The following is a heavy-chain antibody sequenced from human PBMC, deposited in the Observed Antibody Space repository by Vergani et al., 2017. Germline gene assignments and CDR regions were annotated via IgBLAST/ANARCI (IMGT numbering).Heavy chain of an antibody. CDR2: IIPILGTA. CDR1: GGTFSSYA. V-gene: IGHV1-69*11. J-gene: IGHJ4*02. D-gene: IGHD3-10*01. Sequence: QVQLVQSGAEVKKPGSSVKVSCKASGGTFSSYAISWVGQAPGQGLEWMGRIIPILGTANYAQKFQGRVTITADESTSTAYMELRSLRSDDTAVYYCARDLNLWFGELGGEDYWGQGTLVTVSS. CDR3: ARDLNLWFGELGGEDY.